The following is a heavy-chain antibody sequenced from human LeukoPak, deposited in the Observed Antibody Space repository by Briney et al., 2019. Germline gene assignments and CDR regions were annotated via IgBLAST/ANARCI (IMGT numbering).Heavy chain of an antibody. CDR3: ARGQGYESYYYMDV. CDR2: ISFDGVNT. J-gene: IGHJ6*03. CDR1: GFTFSSYA. Sequence: PGGSLRLSCASSGFTFSSYAMHWVRQAPGKGLEWVAVISFDGVNTFYADSVKGRVTISRDNSNNTVYLQMNNLRPEDTSVFYCARGQGYESYYYMDVWGKGTTVSVSS. D-gene: IGHD2-2*01. V-gene: IGHV3-30*04.